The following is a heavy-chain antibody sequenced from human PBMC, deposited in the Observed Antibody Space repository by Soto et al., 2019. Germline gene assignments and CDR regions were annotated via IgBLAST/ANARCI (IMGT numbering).Heavy chain of an antibody. J-gene: IGHJ4*02. CDR3: ARVPSSGWPYFFDY. CDR2: IYYAGST. V-gene: IGHV4-59*12. Sequence: SETLSLTCTVSGGSMISYYWSWIRQPPGRGLEWIGFIYYAGSTKYNPSLNSRVTISVDTSKNQFSLTVTSVTADDTAIYYCARVPSSGWPYFFDYWGLGTLVTVSS. D-gene: IGHD6-19*01. CDR1: GGSMISYY.